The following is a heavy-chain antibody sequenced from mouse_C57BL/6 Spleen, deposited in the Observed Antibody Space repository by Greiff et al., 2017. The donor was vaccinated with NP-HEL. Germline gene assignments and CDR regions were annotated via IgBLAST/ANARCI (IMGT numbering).Heavy chain of an antibody. CDR2: IHPNSGST. CDR1: GYTFTSYW. D-gene: IGHD1-1*01. J-gene: IGHJ4*01. V-gene: IGHV1-64*01. CDR3: ARSIYYYGSSLYYAMDY. Sequence: QVQLQQSGAELVKPGASVKLSCKASGYTFTSYWMHWVKQRPGQGLEWIGMIHPNSGSTNYNEKFKSKATLTVDKSSSTAYMQLSSLTSEDSAVYYCARSIYYYGSSLYYAMDYWGQGTSVTVSS.